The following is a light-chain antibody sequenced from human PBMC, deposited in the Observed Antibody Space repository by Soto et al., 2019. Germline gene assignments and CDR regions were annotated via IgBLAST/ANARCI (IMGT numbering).Light chain of an antibody. CDR3: PQYNSYSWT. Sequence: DIQMTQCPSTLSASVGDRVTITCRASQSISSWLAWYQQKPGKAPKVLIYKASGLESGVPSRFSGSGSGTELTLTISSLQPDDFTTYYCPQYNSYSWTFGQGTKGEIK. V-gene: IGKV1-5*03. J-gene: IGKJ1*01. CDR2: KAS. CDR1: QSISSW.